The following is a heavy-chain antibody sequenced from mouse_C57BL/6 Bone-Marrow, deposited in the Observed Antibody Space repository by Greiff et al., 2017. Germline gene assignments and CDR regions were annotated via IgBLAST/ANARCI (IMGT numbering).Heavy chain of an antibody. V-gene: IGHV5-4*01. CDR1: GFTFSSYA. CDR3: ARDKDY. Sequence: EVKLMESGGGLVKPGGSLKLSCAASGFTFSSYAMSWVRQTPEKRLEWVATISDGGSYTYYPDNVKGRFTISRDNAKNNLYLQMSHLKSEDTAMYYCARDKDYWGQGTTLSLL. CDR2: ISDGGSYT. J-gene: IGHJ2*01.